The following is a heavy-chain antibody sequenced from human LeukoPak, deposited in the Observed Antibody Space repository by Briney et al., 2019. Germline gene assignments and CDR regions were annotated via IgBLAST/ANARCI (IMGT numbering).Heavy chain of an antibody. J-gene: IGHJ6*03. CDR1: GFTFSDYY. CDR3: ARGRTPTIFGVAYYYYMDV. CDR2: ISSSGTTI. D-gene: IGHD3-3*01. V-gene: IGHV3-11*04. Sequence: GGSLRLSCAASGFTFSDYYMSWIRQAPGKGLEWVSYISSSGTTIYYADSVKGRFTISRDNAKNSLYLQMNSLRAEDTAVYYCARGRTPTIFGVAYYYYMDVWGKGTTVTVSS.